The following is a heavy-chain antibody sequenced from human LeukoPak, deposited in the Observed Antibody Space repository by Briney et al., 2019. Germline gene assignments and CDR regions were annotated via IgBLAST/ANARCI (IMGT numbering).Heavy chain of an antibody. CDR3: AREDYYDSSGYYPFDV. J-gene: IGHJ4*02. CDR2: IYSSGGT. CDR1: GGSISSGSYY. V-gene: IGHV4-61*02. Sequence: SQTLSLTCTVSGGSISSGSYYWNWIRQPAGKGLEWVGRIYSSGGTDFTPSLKSRGTVSVDTSKNQFSLKLSSVTAADTAVYYCAREDYYDSSGYYPFDVWGQGILVTVSS. D-gene: IGHD3-22*01.